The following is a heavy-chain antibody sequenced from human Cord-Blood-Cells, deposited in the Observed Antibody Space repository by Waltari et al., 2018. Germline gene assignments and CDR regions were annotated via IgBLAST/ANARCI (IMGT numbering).Heavy chain of an antibody. J-gene: IGHJ4*02. D-gene: IGHD4-17*01. CDR3: ARGGDYGDYPDY. CDR1: GFTFSSYS. Sequence: EVQLVESGGGLVKPGGSLRLSCAASGFTFSSYSMNWVRQAPGKGLEWVSSISSSSSYIYYADSVKGRFTSSRDNAKNSLYLQMNSLRAEDTAVYYCARGGDYGDYPDYWGQGTLVTVSS. V-gene: IGHV3-21*01. CDR2: ISSSSSYI.